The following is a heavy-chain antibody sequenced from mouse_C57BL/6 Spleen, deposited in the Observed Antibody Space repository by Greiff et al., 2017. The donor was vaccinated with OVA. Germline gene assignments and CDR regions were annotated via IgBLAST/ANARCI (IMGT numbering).Heavy chain of an antibody. Sequence: QVQLQQPGAKLVKPGASVKLSCKASGYTFTSYWMHWVKQRPGQGLEWIGMIHPNSGSTNYNEKFKSKATLTVDKSSSTAYMQLSSLTSEDSAVYYCARRATTVVEDWYFDVWGTGTTVTVSS. J-gene: IGHJ1*03. CDR3: ARRATTVVEDWYFDV. D-gene: IGHD1-1*01. CDR1: GYTFTSYW. V-gene: IGHV1-64*01. CDR2: IHPNSGST.